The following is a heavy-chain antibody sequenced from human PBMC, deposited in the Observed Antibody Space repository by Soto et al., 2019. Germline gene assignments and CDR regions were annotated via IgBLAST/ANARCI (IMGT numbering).Heavy chain of an antibody. CDR3: ARVRGNDFWSGYSRSYDAFDI. D-gene: IGHD3-3*01. CDR2: IIPILGIA. CDR1: GGTFSSYT. J-gene: IGHJ3*02. V-gene: IGHV1-69*02. Sequence: QVQLVQSGAEVKKPGSSVKVSCKASGGTFSSYTISWVRQAPGQGLEWMGRIIPILGIANYAQKFQGRVTFTADKSTSTAYMELSSLRSEDRALYYWARVRGNDFWSGYSRSYDAFDIWAKGQWSPSLQ.